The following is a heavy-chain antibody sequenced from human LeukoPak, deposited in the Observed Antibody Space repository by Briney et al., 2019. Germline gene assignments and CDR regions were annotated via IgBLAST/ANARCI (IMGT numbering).Heavy chain of an antibody. CDR2: IYYSGST. Sequence: SETLSLTCAVSGGSISSSNWWSWIRQPPGKGLEWIGYIYYSGSTNYNPSLKSRVTISVDTSKNQLSLKLSSVTAADTAVYNCAAGATTFYYMDVWGKGTTVTVSS. CDR3: AAGATTFYYMDV. J-gene: IGHJ6*03. V-gene: IGHV4-61*01. CDR1: GGSISSSNW. D-gene: IGHD1-26*01.